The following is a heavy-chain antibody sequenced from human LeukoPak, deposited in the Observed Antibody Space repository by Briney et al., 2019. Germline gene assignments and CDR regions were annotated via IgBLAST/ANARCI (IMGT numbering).Heavy chain of an antibody. CDR1: GFTFSTYS. CDR3: ARDSYSKNDY. V-gene: IGHV3-48*01. J-gene: IGHJ4*02. D-gene: IGHD4-11*01. CDR2: ISSSSTTI. Sequence: GGSLRLSCAASGFTFSTYSMTWVRQAPGKGVEWLSYISSSSTTIYYGGSVKGRFTVSRDNAKNLLYLQMNSLRAEDTAVYFCARDSYSKNDYWGQGTLVTVSS.